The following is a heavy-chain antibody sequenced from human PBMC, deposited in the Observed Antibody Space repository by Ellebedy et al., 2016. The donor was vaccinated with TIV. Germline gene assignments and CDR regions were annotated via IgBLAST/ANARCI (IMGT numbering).Heavy chain of an antibody. CDR1: GFTFSSYS. Sequence: GESLKISCAASGFTFSSYSMNWVRQAPGKGLEWVSSISSSSSYIYYADSVKGRFTISRDNAKNSLYLQMNSMRAEDKAVYYWGVIGGVAGYYYYGMDVWGQGTTVTVSS. J-gene: IGHJ6*02. V-gene: IGHV3-21*01. D-gene: IGHD6-19*01. CDR2: ISSSSSYI. CDR3: GVIGGVAGYYYYGMDV.